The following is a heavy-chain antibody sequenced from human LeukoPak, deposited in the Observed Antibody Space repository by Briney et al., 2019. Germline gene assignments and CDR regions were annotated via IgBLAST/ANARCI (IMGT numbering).Heavy chain of an antibody. J-gene: IGHJ6*03. D-gene: IGHD3-3*01. CDR2: IYYSGST. CDR1: GGSISRSSYY. Sequence: ASETLSLTCTVSGGSISRSSYYWGWIRQPPGKGLEWIGSIYYSGSTYYNPSLKSRVTISVDTSKNQFSLKLSSVTAADTAVCYCARLRDYDFWSGRRAGYYYMDVWGKGTTVTVSS. V-gene: IGHV4-39*01. CDR3: ARLRDYDFWSGRRAGYYYMDV.